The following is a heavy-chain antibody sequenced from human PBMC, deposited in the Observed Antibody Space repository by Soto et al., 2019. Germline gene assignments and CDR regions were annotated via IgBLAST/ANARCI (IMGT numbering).Heavy chain of an antibody. D-gene: IGHD2-15*01. CDR3: ASDLVLPEYYLDY. J-gene: IGHJ4*02. V-gene: IGHV3-33*01. Sequence: QVQLVESGGGVVQPGRSLRLSCAASGFTFSSYGMHWVRQAPGKGLEWVAVIWYDGSNKYYADSVKGRFTISRDNSKNTVYLQMNSLRAEDPAVYYCASDLVLPEYYLDYWGQGTVVTVSS. CDR1: GFTFSSYG. CDR2: IWYDGSNK.